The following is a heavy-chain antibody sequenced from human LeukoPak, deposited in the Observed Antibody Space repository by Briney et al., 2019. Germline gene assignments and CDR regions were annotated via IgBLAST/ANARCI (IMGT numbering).Heavy chain of an antibody. J-gene: IGHJ4*02. CDR1: GFTLSSYW. D-gene: IGHD1-26*01. CDR2: IKQDGSET. Sequence: PGGSLRLSCAASGFTLSSYWMSWVRQAPGKGLEWVANIKQDGSETYYVDSVKGRFTISRDNAKNSLYLQMNSLRAEDTAVYYCARDSVGASEDYWGQGTLVTASS. V-gene: IGHV3-7*01. CDR3: ARDSVGASEDY.